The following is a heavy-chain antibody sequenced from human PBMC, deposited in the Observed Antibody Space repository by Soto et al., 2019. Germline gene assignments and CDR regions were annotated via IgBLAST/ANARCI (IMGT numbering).Heavy chain of an antibody. CDR1: GGSISSYY. D-gene: IGHD3-10*01. J-gene: IGHJ6*02. CDR2: IYYSGST. CDR3: ARDWVAGSNYYYYGMDV. V-gene: IGHV4-59*01. Sequence: SETLSLTCTVSGGSISSYYWSWIRQPPGKGLEWIGYIYYSGSTNYNPSLKSRVTISVDTSKNQFSLKLSSVTAADTALYYCARDWVAGSNYYYYGMDVWGQGTTVTVSS.